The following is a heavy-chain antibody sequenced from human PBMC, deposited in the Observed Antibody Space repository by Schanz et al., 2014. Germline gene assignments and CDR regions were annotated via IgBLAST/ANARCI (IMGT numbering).Heavy chain of an antibody. V-gene: IGHV3-48*04. Sequence: VESGGGLIQRGESLRLSCSASGFSFSSYSMNWVRQAPGKGLEWLSYIDGKSTTVYYADSVKGRFTISRDNAKNSLYLQMNSLRAEDTAVYYCAREQIMAAAGLVDYWGHGTLVTVSS. D-gene: IGHD6-13*01. CDR1: GFSFSSYS. CDR3: AREQIMAAAGLVDY. J-gene: IGHJ4*01. CDR2: IDGKSTTV.